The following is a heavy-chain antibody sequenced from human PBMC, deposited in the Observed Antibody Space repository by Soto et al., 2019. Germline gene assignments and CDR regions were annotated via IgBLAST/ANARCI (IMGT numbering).Heavy chain of an antibody. CDR3: TGEQCARVWS. Sequence: QLQLQESGPGLVKPSETLSLTCTVSGDSISSSFYYWGWVRQPPGKGLEWIGTIHYTGSTFYNPSLKSRLTLSVDTSKNQFSLMLTSVTAADTAVYYCTGEQCARVWSWGQGTLVTVSS. CDR2: IHYTGST. D-gene: IGHD3-16*01. CDR1: GDSISSSFYY. J-gene: IGHJ5*02. V-gene: IGHV4-39*02.